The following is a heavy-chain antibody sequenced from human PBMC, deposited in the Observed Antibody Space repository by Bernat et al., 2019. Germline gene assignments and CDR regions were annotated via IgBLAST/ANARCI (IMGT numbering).Heavy chain of an antibody. Sequence: QVQLVESGGGVVQPGRSLRLSCAASGFTFSSYGMHWVRQAPGKGLEWVAVIWYDGSNKYYADSVKGRFTISRDNSKNTLYLQMNSLRAEDTAVYYCARELNYGDYSCIGYWGQGTLVTVSS. V-gene: IGHV3-33*01. CDR3: ARELNYGDYSCIGY. D-gene: IGHD4-17*01. J-gene: IGHJ4*02. CDR2: IWYDGSNK. CDR1: GFTFSSYG.